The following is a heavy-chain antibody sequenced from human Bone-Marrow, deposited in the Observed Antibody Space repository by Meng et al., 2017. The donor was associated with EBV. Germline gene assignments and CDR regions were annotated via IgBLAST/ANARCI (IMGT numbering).Heavy chain of an antibody. CDR3: ARVPTLWYFDY. Sequence: GSVTGLGNPSGHVPLTCAVYSGSISTSNGLSWGSQPPGKGVEWIGEIYHSGSTNYNPSLKSRFTISVDTSKKQFSLQLSSVTAADTAVYYCARVPTLWYFDYWGQGTLVTVSS. CDR1: SGSISTSNG. D-gene: IGHD2-21*01. V-gene: IGHV4-4*02. J-gene: IGHJ4*02. CDR2: IYHSGST.